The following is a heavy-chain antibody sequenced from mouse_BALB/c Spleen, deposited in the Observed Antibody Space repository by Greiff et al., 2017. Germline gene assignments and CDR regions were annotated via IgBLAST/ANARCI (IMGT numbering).Heavy chain of an antibody. V-gene: IGHV1-9*01. CDR1: GYTFSSYW. D-gene: IGHD2-4*01. J-gene: IGHJ3*01. CDR3: ARKKSTMITWFAY. Sequence: VQLQQSGAELMKPGASVKISCKATGYTFSSYWIEWVKQRPGHGLEWIGEILPGSGSTNYNEKFKGKATFTADTSSNTAYMQLSSLTSEDSAVYYCARKKSTMITWFAYWGQGTLVTVSA. CDR2: ILPGSGST.